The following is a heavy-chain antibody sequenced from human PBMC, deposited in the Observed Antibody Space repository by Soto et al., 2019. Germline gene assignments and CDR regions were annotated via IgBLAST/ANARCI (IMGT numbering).Heavy chain of an antibody. CDR2: TIPIFGTA. V-gene: IGHV1-69*01. CDR3: ARVSGSSKQQTAEYFQH. Sequence: QVQLVQSGAEVKKPGSSVKVSCKASGGTFSSYAISWVRQAPGHGLEWMGGTIPIFGTANYAQKFQGRVTSTADESTSTAYMELSSLRSEDTVVYYCARVSGSSKQQTAEYFQHWGQGTLVTVSS. J-gene: IGHJ1*01. D-gene: IGHD1-26*01. CDR1: GGTFSSYA.